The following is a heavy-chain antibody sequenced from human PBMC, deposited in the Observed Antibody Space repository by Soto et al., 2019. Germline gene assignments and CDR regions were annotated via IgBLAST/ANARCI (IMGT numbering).Heavy chain of an antibody. J-gene: IGHJ4*02. D-gene: IGHD3-10*01. CDR3: ASGEGYYYGSGSYYSSFGY. CDR2: ISYDGSNK. CDR1: GFTFSSYV. V-gene: IGHV3-30-3*01. Sequence: HGGSLGLSCAASGFTFSSYVMGWVRQAPGKGLEWVAVISYDGSNKYYADSVKGRFTISRDNSKNTLYLQMNSLRAEDTAVYYCASGEGYYYGSGSYYSSFGYWGQGTLVTVSS.